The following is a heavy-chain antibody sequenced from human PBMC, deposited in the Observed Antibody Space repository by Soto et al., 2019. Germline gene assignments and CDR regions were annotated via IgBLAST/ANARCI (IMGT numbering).Heavy chain of an antibody. CDR2: INHSGST. J-gene: IGHJ4*02. Sequence: SETLSLTCAVYGGSFSGYYWSWVRQPPGKGLEWIGEINHSGSTNYNPSLKSRVTISVDTSKNQFSLKLSSVTAAETAVYYCARGVYYDFWSGYYKVSRYFDYWGQGTLVTVSS. CDR1: GGSFSGYY. V-gene: IGHV4-34*01. D-gene: IGHD3-3*01. CDR3: ARGVYYDFWSGYYKVSRYFDY.